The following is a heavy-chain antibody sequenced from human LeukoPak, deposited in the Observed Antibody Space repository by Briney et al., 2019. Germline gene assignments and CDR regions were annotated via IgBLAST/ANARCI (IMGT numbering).Heavy chain of an antibody. V-gene: IGHV4-4*07. D-gene: IGHD3-22*01. CDR1: GGSISSYY. J-gene: IGHJ3*02. CDR2: IYTSGST. CDR3: ASGGFYDSSGLDAFDI. Sequence: KPSETLSLTCTVSGGSISSYYWSWIRQPAGKGLEWIGRIYTSGSTNYNPSLKSRVTMSVDTSKNQFSLKLSSVTAADTAVYYCASGGFYDSSGLDAFDIWGQGTMVTVSS.